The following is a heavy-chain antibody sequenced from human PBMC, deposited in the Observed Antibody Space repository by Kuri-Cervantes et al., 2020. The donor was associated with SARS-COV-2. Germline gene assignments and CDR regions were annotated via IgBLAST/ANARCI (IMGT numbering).Heavy chain of an antibody. CDR1: GFTLGDFS. V-gene: IGHV3-23*01. CDR3: AKVPVGAVAGTDEYYFDY. D-gene: IGHD6-19*01. J-gene: IGHJ4*02. Sequence: GESLKISCAASGFTLGDFSMHWVRQAPGKGLEWVSAISGSGGSTYYADSVKGRFTISRDNSKDTLYLQMNSLRAEDTAVYYCAKVPVGAVAGTDEYYFDYWGQGTLVTVSS. CDR2: ISGSGGST.